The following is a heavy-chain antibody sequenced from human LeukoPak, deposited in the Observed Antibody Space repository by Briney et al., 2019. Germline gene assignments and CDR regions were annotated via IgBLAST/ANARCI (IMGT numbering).Heavy chain of an antibody. J-gene: IGHJ4*02. CDR1: GFTFSNYA. Sequence: PGGSLRLSCAASGFTFSNYAMHWVRQAPGRELEYVSGISSDGGSTYYANSVKGRFTISRDNSKNTLYLQMGSLRPEDMAVYYCAGRDDIKTFDYWGQGTLVTVSS. V-gene: IGHV3-64*01. CDR3: AGRDDIKTFDY. CDR2: ISSDGGST.